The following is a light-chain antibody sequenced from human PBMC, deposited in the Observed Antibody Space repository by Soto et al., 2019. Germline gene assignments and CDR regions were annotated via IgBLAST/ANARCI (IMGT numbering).Light chain of an antibody. J-gene: IGKJ1*01. V-gene: IGKV1-5*01. CDR3: QHYNSYSEA. CDR1: QSINSW. Sequence: DIQMTQSPSTLSASVGDRVTITCRASQSINSWLAWYQQKPGKAPKLLIYDASNLESGVPSRFSGSGSGTEFTLTISSLQPDDFATYYCQHYNSYSEAFGQGTKVDI. CDR2: DAS.